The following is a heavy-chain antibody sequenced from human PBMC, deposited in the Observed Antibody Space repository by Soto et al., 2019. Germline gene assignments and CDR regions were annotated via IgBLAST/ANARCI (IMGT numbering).Heavy chain of an antibody. CDR1: GGSFSGYY. D-gene: IGHD3-22*01. V-gene: IGHV4-34*01. Sequence: SETLSLTCAAYGGSFSGYYWSWIRQPPGKGLEWIGEINHSGSTNYNPSLKSRVTISVDTSKNQFSLKLSSVTAADTAVYYCARGRSSGYYGRNAFDIWGQGTMVTVSS. CDR2: INHSGST. J-gene: IGHJ3*02. CDR3: ARGRSSGYYGRNAFDI.